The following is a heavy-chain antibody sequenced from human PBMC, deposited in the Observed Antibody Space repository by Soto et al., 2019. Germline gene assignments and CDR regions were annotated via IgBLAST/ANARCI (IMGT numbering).Heavy chain of an antibody. CDR2: ISYDGSNK. CDR3: ARERSSWYHDPIAAFDI. Sequence: QVQLVESGGGVVQPGRSLRLSCAASGFTFSSYAMHWVRQAPGKGLEWVAVISYDGSNKYYADSVKGRFTISRDNSKNTLYLQMNSVRAEATDVYYCARERSSWYHDPIAAFDIWGQGTMVTVSS. V-gene: IGHV3-30-3*01. D-gene: IGHD6-13*01. CDR1: GFTFSSYA. J-gene: IGHJ3*02.